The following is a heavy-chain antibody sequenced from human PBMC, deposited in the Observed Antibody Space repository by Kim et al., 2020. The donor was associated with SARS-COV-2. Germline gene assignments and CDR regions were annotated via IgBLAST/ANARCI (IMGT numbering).Heavy chain of an antibody. D-gene: IGHD5-18*01. CDR3: ARARIQLWLRTSSMDV. V-gene: IGHV3-21*04. CDR1: GFTFSSYS. Sequence: GGSLRLSCAASGFTFSSYSMNWVRQAPGKGLEWVSSISSSSSYIYYADSVKGRFTISRDNAKNSLYLQMNSLRAEDTAVYYCARARIQLWLRTSSMDVWGQGTTVTVSS. CDR2: ISSSSSYI. J-gene: IGHJ6*02.